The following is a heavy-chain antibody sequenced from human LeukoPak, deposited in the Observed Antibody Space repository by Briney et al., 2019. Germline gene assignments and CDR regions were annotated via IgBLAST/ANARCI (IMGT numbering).Heavy chain of an antibody. V-gene: IGHV4-59*08. CDR3: ARSSGSYYPRPFDY. CDR1: GGSISSYY. J-gene: IGHJ4*02. D-gene: IGHD1-26*01. CDR2: IYYSGST. Sequence: SETLSLTCTASGGSISSYYWSWIRQPPGKGLEWIGYIYYSGSTNYNPSLKSRVTISVDTSKNQFSLKLSSVTAADTAVYYCARSSGSYYPRPFDYWGQGTLVTVSS.